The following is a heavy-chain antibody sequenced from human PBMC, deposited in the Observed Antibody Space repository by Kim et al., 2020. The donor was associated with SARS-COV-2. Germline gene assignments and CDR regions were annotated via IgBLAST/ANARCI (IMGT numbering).Heavy chain of an antibody. V-gene: IGHV6-1*01. CDR2: TYFRSKWYF. CDR3: ARGYYGSGSSYKDVLDY. Sequence: SQTLSLTCAISGDSVSSKSAAWNGIRQSPSRGLEWLGRTYFRSKWYFDYAVSVRSRIIVNADTSKNQFSLQLNSLTPEDTAMYFCARGYYGSGSSYKDVLDYWGQGTLVTVSS. CDR1: GDSVSSKSAA. J-gene: IGHJ4*02. D-gene: IGHD3-10*01.